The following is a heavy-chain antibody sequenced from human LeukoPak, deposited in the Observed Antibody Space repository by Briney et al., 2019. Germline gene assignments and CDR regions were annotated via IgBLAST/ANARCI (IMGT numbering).Heavy chain of an antibody. CDR2: IYYSGST. V-gene: IGHV4-39*07. D-gene: IGHD3-10*01. Sequence: SETLSLTCTVSGGSISSSSYYWGWIRQPPGKGLEWIGSIYYSGSTYYNPSLKSRVSISVDTSKNQFSLKLSSVTAADTAVYYCARDARVQKWFGELLKTTPYYFDYWGQGTLVTVSS. CDR3: ARDARVQKWFGELLKTTPYYFDY. CDR1: GGSISSSSYY. J-gene: IGHJ4*02.